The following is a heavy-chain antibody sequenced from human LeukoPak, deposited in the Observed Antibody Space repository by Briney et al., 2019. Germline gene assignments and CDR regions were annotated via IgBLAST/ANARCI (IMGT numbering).Heavy chain of an antibody. J-gene: IGHJ4*02. V-gene: IGHV3-48*03. CDR2: LSSSGSAF. D-gene: IGHD3-3*01. Sequence: GGSLTLSCEDSGFTFRSYEMNWVRQAPGKGVEWIAYLSSSGSAFSYADSVKGRFTIARDNAKNSVYLEMNSLRADDTAVYYCARSARLMKGVVEVTALDDWGQGTLVTVSS. CDR3: ARSARLMKGVVEVTALDD. CDR1: GFTFRSYE.